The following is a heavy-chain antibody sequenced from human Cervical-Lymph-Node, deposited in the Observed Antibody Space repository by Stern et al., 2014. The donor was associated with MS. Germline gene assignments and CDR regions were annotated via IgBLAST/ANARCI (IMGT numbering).Heavy chain of an antibody. CDR3: AREVAGHRLGMMDV. CDR1: GYTFTSYY. D-gene: IGHD6-19*01. V-gene: IGHV1-46*01. Sequence: VHLVESGAEVKTPGPSVKLSCQASGYTFTSYYIHWVRQAPGQGPECMGIINPSGGSTSYAQNFQGRVTVTRDTSTSTVYMELSSLRSEDTAVYYCAREVAGHRLGMMDVWGQGTSVTVSS. CDR2: INPSGGST. J-gene: IGHJ6*02.